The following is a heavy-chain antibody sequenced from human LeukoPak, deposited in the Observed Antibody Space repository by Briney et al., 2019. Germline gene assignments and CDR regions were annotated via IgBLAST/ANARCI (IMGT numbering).Heavy chain of an antibody. V-gene: IGHV4-59*01. CDR2: IYYSGST. J-gene: IGHJ3*02. CDR3: ARDFDI. CDR1: GGSISSYY. Sequence: PSETLSLTCTVSGGSISSYYWSWIRQPPGEGLEWIGFIYYSGSTNQNPSLKSRVTISVDTSKNQFSLKLSSVTAADTAVYYCARDFDIWGQGTMVTVSS.